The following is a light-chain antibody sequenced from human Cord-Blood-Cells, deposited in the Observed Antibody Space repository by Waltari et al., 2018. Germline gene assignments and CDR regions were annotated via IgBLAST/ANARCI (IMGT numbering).Light chain of an antibody. CDR2: WAS. CDR3: QQYCSTPWT. CDR1: QRVLYSSNNKNY. J-gene: IGKJ1*01. V-gene: IGKV4-1*01. Sequence: DIVMTQSPDSLAVSLGERATINCKSSQRVLYSSNNKNYLAWYQQKPGQPPKLLIYWASTREYGVPDRFRGSGSGTDFTLTISSLRAEEVAVYYCQQYCSTPWTFGQGTKVEIK.